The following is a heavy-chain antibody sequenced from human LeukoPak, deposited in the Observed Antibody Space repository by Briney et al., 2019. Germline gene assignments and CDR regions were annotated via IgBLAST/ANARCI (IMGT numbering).Heavy chain of an antibody. V-gene: IGHV3-23*01. Sequence: PGGSLRLSCAASGFTFSCYAMSWVRQAPGKGLEWVSSISGSGDSTYYADSVKGRFTISRDNSVNTLYLQMNSLRAEDTAVYYCAKSSPMTMVRGANDYWGQGTLVTVSS. CDR3: AKSSPMTMVRGANDY. D-gene: IGHD3-10*01. CDR2: ISGSGDST. CDR1: GFTFSCYA. J-gene: IGHJ4*02.